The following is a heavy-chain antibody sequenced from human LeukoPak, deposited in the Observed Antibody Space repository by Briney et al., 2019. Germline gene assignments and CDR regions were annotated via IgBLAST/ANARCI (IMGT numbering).Heavy chain of an antibody. J-gene: IGHJ4*02. Sequence: GGSLRLSCAASGITFSSYWMHWVRQAPGKGLVWVSRINRDGRSTSYADSVRGRFTISRDNAKNTLNLQMNSLRAGDTAVYYCARGGNITMVRGVLDYWGQGTLVTVSS. V-gene: IGHV3-74*01. CDR3: ARGGNITMVRGVLDY. CDR1: GITFSSYW. D-gene: IGHD3-10*01. CDR2: INRDGRST.